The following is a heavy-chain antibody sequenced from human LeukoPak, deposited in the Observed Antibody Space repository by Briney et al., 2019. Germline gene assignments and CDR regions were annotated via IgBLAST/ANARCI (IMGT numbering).Heavy chain of an antibody. CDR1: GGSFSGYY. CDR3: ARGSPVVAANRGWFDP. Sequence: PSETLSLTCAVYGGSFSGYYWSWIRQPPGKGLEWIGEINHSGSTNYNPSLKSRVTISVDTSKNQFSLKLSSVTAADTAVYYCARGSPVVAANRGWFDPWGQGTLVTVSS. V-gene: IGHV4-34*01. CDR2: INHSGST. D-gene: IGHD2-15*01. J-gene: IGHJ5*02.